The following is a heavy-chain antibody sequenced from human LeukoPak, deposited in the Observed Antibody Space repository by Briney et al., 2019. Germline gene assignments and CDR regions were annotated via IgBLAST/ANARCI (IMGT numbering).Heavy chain of an antibody. CDR1: GGSTSSSNYY. J-gene: IGHJ5*02. Sequence: SETLSLTCTVSGGSTSSSNYYWGWIRQPPGKGLEWIGSIYYSGSTYYNPSLKSRVTISVDTSKNQFSLKLSSVTAADTAVYYCAKANPLTTMVRGVRYNWFDPWGQGTLVTVSS. CDR3: AKANPLTTMVRGVRYNWFDP. CDR2: IYYSGST. V-gene: IGHV4-39*01. D-gene: IGHD3-10*01.